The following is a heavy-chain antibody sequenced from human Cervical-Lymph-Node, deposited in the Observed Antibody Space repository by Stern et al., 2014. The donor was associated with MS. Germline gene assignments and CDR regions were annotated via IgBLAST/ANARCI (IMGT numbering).Heavy chain of an antibody. D-gene: IGHD3-3*01. CDR1: GGSVSSGSRY. CDR3: ARVTEFLRFFYPDY. J-gene: IGHJ4*02. CDR2: ISYSGNT. Sequence: VQLVESGPGLVKPSQTLSLTCTVSGGSVSSGSRYWSWIRQHPGKGLEWNGDISYSGNTYYSPSLQSRLTISMDTSKNQFSLKLRSVTAADTAIYYCARVTEFLRFFYPDYWGQGTLVTVSS. V-gene: IGHV4-31*03.